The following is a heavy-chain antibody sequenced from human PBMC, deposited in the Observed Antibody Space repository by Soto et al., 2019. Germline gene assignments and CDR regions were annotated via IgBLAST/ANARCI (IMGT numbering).Heavy chain of an antibody. D-gene: IGHD1-26*01. CDR1: GFTFSNYG. J-gene: IGHJ4*02. CDR3: AGGNYYFDY. V-gene: IGHV3-33*01. Sequence: QVQLVESGGDVVQPGRSLRLSCAASGFTFSNYGMHWARQAPGKGLEWVAAILYDGSNKYYADSVKGRFTISRDNSKNTLYLQMNSLRAEDTAVYYFAGGNYYFDYCGQGTLVTVSS. CDR2: ILYDGSNK.